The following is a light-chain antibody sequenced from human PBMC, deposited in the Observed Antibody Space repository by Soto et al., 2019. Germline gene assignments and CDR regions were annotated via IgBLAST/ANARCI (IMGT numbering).Light chain of an antibody. CDR1: SSDVGGYNY. V-gene: IGLV2-14*03. CDR3: SSYTSSATYV. J-gene: IGLJ1*01. Sequence: QSVLTQPAYVSGSPGQSLTISCTGTSSDVGGYNYVSWYQHYPGKAPKLMIYDVSNRPSGVSNRFSGSKSGNTASLTISGLQAADEAAYYCSSYTSSATYVFGTGTKVTVL. CDR2: DVS.